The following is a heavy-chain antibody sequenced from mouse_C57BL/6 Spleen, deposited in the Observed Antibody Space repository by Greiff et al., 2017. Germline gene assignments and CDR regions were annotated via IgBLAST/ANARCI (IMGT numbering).Heavy chain of an antibody. Sequence: EVHLQQSGPELVKPGASVKISCKASGYSFTGYYMNWVKQSPEKSLEWIGEINPSTGGTTYNQKFKAKATLTVDKSSSTAYMQLKSLTSEDSAVYYCAAPHWYFDVWGTGTTVTVSS. J-gene: IGHJ1*03. CDR3: AAPHWYFDV. CDR2: INPSTGGT. V-gene: IGHV1-42*01. CDR1: GYSFTGYY.